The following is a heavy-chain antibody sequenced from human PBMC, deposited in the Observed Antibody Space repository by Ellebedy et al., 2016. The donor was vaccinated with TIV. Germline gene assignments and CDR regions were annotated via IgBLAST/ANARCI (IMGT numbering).Heavy chain of an antibody. V-gene: IGHV4-38-2*02. J-gene: IGHJ4*02. CDR2: MFHSGST. CDR1: DSSISSGYS. Sequence: MPSETLSLSCSVSDSSISSGYSWGWFRLLPGRGLEWFGSMFHSGSTYYSPSPKSRVTISVDTSKNQLSLRLSSVTAADTAVCYCARDGAGRWDYWGPGTRVTVSS. CDR3: ARDGAGRWDY. D-gene: IGHD4-23*01.